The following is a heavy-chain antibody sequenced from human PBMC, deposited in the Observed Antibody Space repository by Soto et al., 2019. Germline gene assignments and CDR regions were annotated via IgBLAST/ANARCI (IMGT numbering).Heavy chain of an antibody. D-gene: IGHD3-22*01. Sequence: GASVKVSCKASGGTFSSYAITWVRQAPGQGLEWMGGIIPIFGTANYAQKFQARVTITADESTSTAYMELSSLRSEDTAVYYCARDMGPSSGYYPYWFDPWGQRTLVTVSS. J-gene: IGHJ5*02. CDR3: ARDMGPSSGYYPYWFDP. CDR1: GGTFSSYA. V-gene: IGHV1-69*13. CDR2: IIPIFGTA.